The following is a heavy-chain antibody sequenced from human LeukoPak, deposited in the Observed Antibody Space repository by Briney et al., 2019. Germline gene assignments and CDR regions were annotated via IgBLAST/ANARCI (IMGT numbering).Heavy chain of an antibody. Sequence: GASVKVSCKASGYTFTSYGISWVRQAPGKGLEWVSAITDSGGDTYHADSVKGRFTISRGNSKNTLYLQMNSLRVEDTALYYCAKGSSSSRPYYFDYWGQGTLVTVSS. CDR2: ITDSGGDT. CDR3: AKGSSSSRPYYFDY. V-gene: IGHV3-23*01. CDR1: GYTFTSYG. J-gene: IGHJ4*02. D-gene: IGHD6-6*01.